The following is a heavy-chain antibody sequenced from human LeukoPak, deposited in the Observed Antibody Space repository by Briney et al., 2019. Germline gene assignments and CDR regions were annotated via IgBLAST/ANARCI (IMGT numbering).Heavy chain of an antibody. D-gene: IGHD2-8*01. Sequence: GGSLTLSCAACGVTFRSYAMSWVVEAPGKKLEWVSAISGSGGSTYYADSVKGRFTISRDNSKNTLYLQMNSLRAEDTAVYYCANPGLNGGYNYSGQGALATVSS. V-gene: IGHV3-23*01. J-gene: IGHJ4*02. CDR1: GVTFRSYA. CDR2: ISGSGGST. CDR3: ANPGLNGGYNY.